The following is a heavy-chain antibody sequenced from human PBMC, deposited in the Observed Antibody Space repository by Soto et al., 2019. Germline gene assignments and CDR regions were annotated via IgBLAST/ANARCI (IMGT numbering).Heavy chain of an antibody. D-gene: IGHD3-10*01. CDR3: TVWGSGNDFGAA. Sequence: EVQLVESGGGLVQPGGSLRLSCAASGFTFSDHYMDWVRQAPGKGLEWVGRSKNKVDSYTTEYAASVKGRVTISRGGSKNSLFLQMSSLKTEDTAVYYCTVWGSGNDFGAAWGQGILVTVSS. V-gene: IGHV3-72*01. J-gene: IGHJ4*02. CDR1: GFTFSDHY. CDR2: SKNKVDSYTT.